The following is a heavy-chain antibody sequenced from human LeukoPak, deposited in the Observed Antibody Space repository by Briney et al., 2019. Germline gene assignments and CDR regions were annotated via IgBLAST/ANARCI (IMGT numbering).Heavy chain of an antibody. CDR3: ARVFSGPAATPGVYFDY. CDR1: GYTFTSYG. J-gene: IGHJ4*02. V-gene: IGHV1-18*01. CDR2: ISAYNGNT. Sequence: GASVKVSCKASGYTFTSYGISWVRQAPGQGLEWMGWISAYNGNTNYAQKLQGRVTMTTDTSTSTAYMELRSLRSDDTAVYYCARVFSGPAATPGVYFDYWGRGTLVTVSS. D-gene: IGHD2-2*02.